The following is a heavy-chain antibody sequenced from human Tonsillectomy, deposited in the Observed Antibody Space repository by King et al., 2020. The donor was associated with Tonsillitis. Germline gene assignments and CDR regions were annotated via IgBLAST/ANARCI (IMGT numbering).Heavy chain of an antibody. CDR1: GGSISSSDPY. CDR2: MYYSGTS. V-gene: IGHV4-39*01. Sequence: QLQESGPGVVKPSETLSLTCTVSGGSISSSDPYWAWIRQPPGKGLQWIGSMYYSGTSFYNPSLKSRITISGGTSENRFSLKLTSVTAADTAVYFCARYVSGSFDYWGQGALVTVSS. CDR3: ARYVSGSFDY. J-gene: IGHJ4*02. D-gene: IGHD1-26*01.